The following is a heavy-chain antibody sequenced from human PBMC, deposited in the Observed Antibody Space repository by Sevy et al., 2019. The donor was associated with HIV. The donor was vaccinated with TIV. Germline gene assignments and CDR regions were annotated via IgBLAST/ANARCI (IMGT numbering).Heavy chain of an antibody. Sequence: GGSLRLSCTGSGFNIADYYMTWVRQAPGKGLDWVGFIITKNHGGTPEYGASVKGRFTISRDDSKNTIYLQMHSLKTEETGISYCARHAREAWRGSGVYYNVTDGFDPWGQGTLVTVSS. CDR1: GFNIADYY. CDR3: ARHAREAWRGSGVYYNVTDGFDP. D-gene: IGHD3-10*01. V-gene: IGHV3-49*04. J-gene: IGHJ5*02. CDR2: IITKNHGGTP.